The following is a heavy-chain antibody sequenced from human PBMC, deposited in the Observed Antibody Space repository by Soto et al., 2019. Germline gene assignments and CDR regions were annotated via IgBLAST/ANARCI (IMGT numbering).Heavy chain of an antibody. J-gene: IGHJ5*02. CDR2: ISAYNGNT. CDR3: ARDQYCSGGSCYFNGFDH. V-gene: IGHV1-18*01. D-gene: IGHD2-15*01. CDR1: GYTFTSYG. Sequence: VSVKVSCKASGYTFTSYGISWVRQAPGQGLEWMGWISAYNGNTNYAQKLQGRVTMTTDTSTSTAYMELRSLRSDDTAVYYCARDQYCSGGSCYFNGFDHWGQGTLVTVSS.